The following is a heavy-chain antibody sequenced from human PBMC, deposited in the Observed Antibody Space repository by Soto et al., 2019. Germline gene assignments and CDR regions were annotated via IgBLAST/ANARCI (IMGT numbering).Heavy chain of an antibody. J-gene: IGHJ4*01. Sequence: GSLRLSCAASGFTFSNAWINWVRQAPGKGLEWVGRIKSKTDGGTTDYAEPVKGRFAISRDDSNNMVYLQMNSLKIEDTAVYYCTTDSYSTIIIVRFDYWGHGTPVTVSS. V-gene: IGHV3-15*07. CDR3: TTDSYSTIIIVRFDY. CDR2: IKSKTDGGTT. D-gene: IGHD3-22*01. CDR1: GFTFSNAW.